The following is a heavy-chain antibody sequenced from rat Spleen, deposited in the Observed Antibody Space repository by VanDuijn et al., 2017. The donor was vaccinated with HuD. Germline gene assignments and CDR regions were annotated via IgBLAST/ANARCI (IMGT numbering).Heavy chain of an antibody. D-gene: IGHD5-1*01. J-gene: IGHJ2*01. CDR2: ISTSGGST. CDR1: GFTFSSFP. V-gene: IGHV5-46*01. Sequence: EVQLVESGGGLVQPGRSMKLSCAASGFTFSSFPMAWVRQAPTKGLEWVATISTSGGSTYYRDSVKGRFTISRDNAKSTLYLQMNSLRSEDTATYYCTRDRSNTGSRFDYWGQGVMVTVSS. CDR3: TRDRSNTGSRFDY.